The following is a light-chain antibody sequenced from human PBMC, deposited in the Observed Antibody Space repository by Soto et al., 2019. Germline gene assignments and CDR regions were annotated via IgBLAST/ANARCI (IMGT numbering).Light chain of an antibody. J-gene: IGKJ1*01. V-gene: IGKV1-5*03. CDR1: QSISSW. CDR3: QHYNSYSEA. CDR2: KAS. Sequence: DIEMAQSPLTVSASVGDRVTITCRASQSISSWLAWYQQKPGKAPKLLIYKASTLKSGVPSRFSGSGSGTEFTLTISSLQPDDFATYYCQHYNSYSEAFGQGTKVDNK.